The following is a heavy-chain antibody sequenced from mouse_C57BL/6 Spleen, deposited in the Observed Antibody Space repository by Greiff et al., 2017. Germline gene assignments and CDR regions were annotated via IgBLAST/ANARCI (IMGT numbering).Heavy chain of an antibody. Sequence: VQLQQPGAELVKPGASVKLSCKASGYTFTSYWMHWVKQRPGQGLEWIGMIHPNSGSTNYNEKFKSKATLTVDKSSSTAYIQLSSLTSEDSAVYYCALTGYGSSYEYWYFDVWGTGTTVTVSS. V-gene: IGHV1-64*01. CDR1: GYTFTSYW. CDR3: ALTGYGSSYEYWYFDV. J-gene: IGHJ1*03. CDR2: IHPNSGST. D-gene: IGHD1-1*01.